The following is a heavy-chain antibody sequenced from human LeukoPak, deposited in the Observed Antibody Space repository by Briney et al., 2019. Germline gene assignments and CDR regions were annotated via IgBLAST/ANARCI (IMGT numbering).Heavy chain of an antibody. Sequence: ASVKVSFKASGYTFTSYYVHWVRQAPGQGLEWMGIIDPSGGSTSYAQNFQGGVTMTRDATTSTVYLELSSLRSEDTAVYYCARDFGEMPNYWGQGTLVTVSS. V-gene: IGHV1-46*01. CDR2: IDPSGGST. J-gene: IGHJ4*02. CDR3: ARDFGEMPNY. CDR1: GYTFTSYY. D-gene: IGHD5-24*01.